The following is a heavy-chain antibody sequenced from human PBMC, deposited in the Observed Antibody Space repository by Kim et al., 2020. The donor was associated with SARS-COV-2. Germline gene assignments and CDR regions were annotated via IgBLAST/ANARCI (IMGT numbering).Heavy chain of an antibody. V-gene: IGHV4-59*01. J-gene: IGHJ6*03. CDR1: RGSIYNYY. CDR2: IYYRGST. Sequence: SETLSLTCTVSRGSIYNYYRSWIRQPPGKGLEWIGYIYYRGSTISNPSFTSGVTISVDTSKNEFTLKRTSVHAAATAVYYCARVNQYMDVWGKGIT. CDR3: ARVNQYMDV.